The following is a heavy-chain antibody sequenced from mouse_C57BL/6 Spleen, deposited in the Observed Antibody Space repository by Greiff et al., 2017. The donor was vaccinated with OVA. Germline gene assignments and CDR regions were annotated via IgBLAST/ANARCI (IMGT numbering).Heavy chain of an antibody. J-gene: IGHJ4*01. Sequence: VQLQQSGAELVMPGASVKLSCKASGYTFTSYWMHWVKQRPGQGLEWIGEIDPSDSYTNYNQKFKGKSTLTVDKSSSTAYMQLSSLTSEDSAVYYCARNYGSSLRYAMDYWGQGTSVTVSS. D-gene: IGHD1-1*01. CDR3: ARNYGSSLRYAMDY. CDR1: GYTFTSYW. V-gene: IGHV1-69*01. CDR2: IDPSDSYT.